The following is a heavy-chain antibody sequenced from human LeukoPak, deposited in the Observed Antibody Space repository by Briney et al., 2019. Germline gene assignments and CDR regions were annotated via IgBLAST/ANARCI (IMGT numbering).Heavy chain of an antibody. Sequence: SETLSLNCAVYGGSFSGYYWSWIRQPPGKGLEWIGEINHSGSTNYNPSLKSRVTISVDTSKNQFSLKLSSVTAADTAVYYCARGLAQSIAARRTNFDYWGQGTLVTVSS. CDR1: GGSFSGYY. J-gene: IGHJ4*02. CDR3: ARGLAQSIAARRTNFDY. CDR2: INHSGST. V-gene: IGHV4-34*01. D-gene: IGHD6-6*01.